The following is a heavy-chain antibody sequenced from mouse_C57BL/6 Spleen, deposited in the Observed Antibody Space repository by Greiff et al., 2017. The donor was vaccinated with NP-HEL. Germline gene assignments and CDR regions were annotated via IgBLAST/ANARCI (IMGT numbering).Heavy chain of an antibody. CDR3: ARPYYGSSYWYFDV. CDR2: IDPANGNT. V-gene: IGHV14-3*01. D-gene: IGHD1-1*01. Sequence: LVESVAELVRPGASVKLSCTASGFNIKNTYMHWVKQRPEQGLEWIGRIDPANGNTKYAPKFQGKATITADTSSNTAYLQLSSLTSEDTAIYYCARPYYGSSYWYFDVWGTGTTVTVSS. CDR1: GFNIKNTY. J-gene: IGHJ1*03.